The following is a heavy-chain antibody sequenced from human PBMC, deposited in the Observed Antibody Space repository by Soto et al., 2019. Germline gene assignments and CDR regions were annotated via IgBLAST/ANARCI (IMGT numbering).Heavy chain of an antibody. CDR3: TRENIENSDGLYDAFDI. J-gene: IGHJ3*02. CDR2: IIAYNGNT. V-gene: IGHV1-18*04. CDR1: GYTFTSYG. Sequence: ASVKFSCKASGYTFTSYGISWLRQAPGQGLEWMGWIIAYNGNTNDAQKLQGRVTMTTDTSTSTAYMELRSLRSDDTAVYYCTRENIENSDGLYDAFDIWGQGTTVTVSS. D-gene: IGHD6-13*01.